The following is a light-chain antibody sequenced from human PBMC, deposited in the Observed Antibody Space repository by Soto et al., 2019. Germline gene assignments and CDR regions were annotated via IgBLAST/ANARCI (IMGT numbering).Light chain of an antibody. V-gene: IGKV3-15*01. CDR1: QSVDNN. Sequence: EIVMTQSRVTLSSSPGESATPSCLDSQSVDNNVAWYQQKPGQAPRLIIVGSFERATGIPHTFSGRGSGSEFTLTISGLKSEDFAVYYCQQYNDRPQITFGQGTRLEIK. J-gene: IGKJ5*01. CDR3: QQYNDRPQIT. CDR2: GSF.